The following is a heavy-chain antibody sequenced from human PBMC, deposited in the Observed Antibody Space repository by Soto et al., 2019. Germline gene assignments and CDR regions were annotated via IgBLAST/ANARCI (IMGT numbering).Heavy chain of an antibody. CDR2: IYSGGST. CDR1: GFTVSSNY. Sequence: GGSLRLSCAASGFTVSSNYMSWVRQAPGKGLEWVSVIYSGGSTYYADSVKGRFTISRHNSKNTLYLQMNSLRAEDTAVYYCARSAGYSYGPTGFDYWGQGTLVTVSS. J-gene: IGHJ4*02. CDR3: ARSAGYSYGPTGFDY. D-gene: IGHD5-18*01. V-gene: IGHV3-53*04.